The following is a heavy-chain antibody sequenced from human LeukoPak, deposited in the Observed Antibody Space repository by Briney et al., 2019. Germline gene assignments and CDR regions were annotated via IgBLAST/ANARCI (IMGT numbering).Heavy chain of an antibody. CDR3: ARWNDSYYDFWSGPNGMDA. CDR2: IYTSGST. J-gene: IGHJ6*02. CDR1: GGSTSSYY. Sequence: SETLSLTCTVSGGSTSSYYWSWIRQPAGKGLEWIGRIYTSGSTNYNPSLKSRVTMSVDTSKNQFSLKLSSVTAADTAVYYCARWNDSYYDFWSGPNGMDAWGQGTTVTVSS. D-gene: IGHD3-3*01. V-gene: IGHV4-4*07.